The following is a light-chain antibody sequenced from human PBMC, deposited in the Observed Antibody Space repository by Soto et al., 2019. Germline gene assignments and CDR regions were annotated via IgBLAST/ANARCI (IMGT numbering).Light chain of an antibody. Sequence: PVNKYHFTLSESVGNTVTVTCGASQTISSWLAWYQQKPGKAPKLLIYKASTLKSGVPSRFSGSGSGTEFTLTISSLQPDDFATYYCQHYTSYSEALGQGANVAIK. CDR2: KAS. J-gene: IGKJ1*01. CDR3: QHYTSYSEA. V-gene: IGKV1-5*03. CDR1: QTISSW.